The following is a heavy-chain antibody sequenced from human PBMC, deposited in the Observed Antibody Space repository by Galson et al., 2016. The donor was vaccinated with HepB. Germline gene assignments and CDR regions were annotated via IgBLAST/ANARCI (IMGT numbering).Heavy chain of an antibody. CDR1: GDSISISSYY. CDR2: IHNNGAT. D-gene: IGHD1/OR15-1a*01. J-gene: IGHJ4*02. CDR3: AKYVTGTMSDY. Sequence: SETLSLTCSVSGDSISISSYYWGWIRQPPGQGLEWIGTIHNNGATRYNPTLKSRVTISKDTSMNQFSLRLSSVTAADTAVYYCAKYVTGTMSDYWGQGTRVTVSS. V-gene: IGHV4-39*01.